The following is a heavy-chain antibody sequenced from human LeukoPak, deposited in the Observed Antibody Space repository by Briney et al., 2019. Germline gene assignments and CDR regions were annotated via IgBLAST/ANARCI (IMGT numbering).Heavy chain of an antibody. Sequence: PSETLSLTXTVPGGSISSYYWSWIRQPAGKGLEWIGRIYTSGSTNHNPSLKSRVSMSVDTSKNQFSLKLSSVTAADTAVYYCARDYGDYAYYYYYYMDVWGKGTTVTVSS. V-gene: IGHV4-4*07. J-gene: IGHJ6*03. CDR3: ARDYGDYAYYYYYYMDV. CDR2: IYTSGST. CDR1: GGSISSYY. D-gene: IGHD4-17*01.